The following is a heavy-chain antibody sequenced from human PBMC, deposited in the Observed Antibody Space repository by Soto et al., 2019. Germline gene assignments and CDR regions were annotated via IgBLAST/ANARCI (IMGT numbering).Heavy chain of an antibody. CDR1: GFTFSSYG. CDR2: IWYDGSNK. D-gene: IGHD6-13*01. Sequence: QVQLVESGGGVVQPGRSLRLSCAASGFTFSSYGMHWVRQAPGKGLEWVAVIWYDGSNKYYADSVKGRFTISRDNSKNTLYLQMNRLRAEDTAVYYCARVSTLYISSWDEFDYWGKRTLVTVSS. V-gene: IGHV3-33*01. CDR3: ARVSTLYISSWDEFDY. J-gene: IGHJ4*02.